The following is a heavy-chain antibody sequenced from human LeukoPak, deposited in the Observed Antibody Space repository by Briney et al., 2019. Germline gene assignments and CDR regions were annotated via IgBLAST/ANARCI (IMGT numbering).Heavy chain of an antibody. CDR2: INGAGSST. Sequence: GGSLTLSCAASGFTFSSHWMHWVRQAPGKGLVWVSRINGAGSSTSYADYVKGRFTVSRDNAKNTLNLQMNSLRAEDTAVYYCARDLFFSDAGYSSGWRAEYFHHWGQGTLVTVSS. J-gene: IGHJ1*01. CDR1: GFTFSSHW. CDR3: ARDLFFSDAGYSSGWRAEYFHH. D-gene: IGHD6-19*01. V-gene: IGHV3-74*01.